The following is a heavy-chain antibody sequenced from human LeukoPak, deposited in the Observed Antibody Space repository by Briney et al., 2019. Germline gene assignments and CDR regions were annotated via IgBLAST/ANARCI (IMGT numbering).Heavy chain of an antibody. J-gene: IGHJ5*02. V-gene: IGHV3-21*01. CDR3: ARPNHYDFWSGYYSEPNNWFDP. D-gene: IGHD3-3*01. CDR1: GFTFGFYS. CDR2: ITASSSLI. Sequence: GGSLRLSCAASGFTFGFYSMLWVRQAPGKGLEYVSSITASSSLIYYGDSVKGRFTISRDNAKNSLYLQMNSLRAEDTAVYYCARPNHYDFWSGYYSEPNNWFDPWGQGTLVTVSS.